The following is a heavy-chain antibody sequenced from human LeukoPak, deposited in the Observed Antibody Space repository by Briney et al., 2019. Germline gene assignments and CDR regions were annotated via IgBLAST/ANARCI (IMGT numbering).Heavy chain of an antibody. J-gene: IGHJ4*02. CDR3: LDSSGFDY. CDR2: ISGSGGST. Sequence: GGSLRLSCAASGFTFSDYYMSWIRQAPGRGLEWVSAISGSGGSTYYADSVKGRFTISRDNSKNTLYLQMNSLRAEDTAVYYCLDSSGFDYWGQGTLVTVSS. V-gene: IGHV3-23*01. CDR1: GFTFSDYY. D-gene: IGHD6-19*01.